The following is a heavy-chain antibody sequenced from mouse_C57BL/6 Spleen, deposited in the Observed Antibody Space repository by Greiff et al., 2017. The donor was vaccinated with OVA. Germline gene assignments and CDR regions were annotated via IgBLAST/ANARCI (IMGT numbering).Heavy chain of an antibody. CDR1: GYTFTSYG. V-gene: IGHV1-81*01. CDR2: IYPRSGNT. CDR3: ARDLAY. Sequence: QVQLKQSGAELARPGASVKLSCKASGYTFTSYGISWVKQRTGQGLEWIGEIYPRSGNTYYNEKFKGKATLTADKSSSTAYMELRSLTSEDSAVYFCARDLAYWGQGTLVTVSA. J-gene: IGHJ3*01.